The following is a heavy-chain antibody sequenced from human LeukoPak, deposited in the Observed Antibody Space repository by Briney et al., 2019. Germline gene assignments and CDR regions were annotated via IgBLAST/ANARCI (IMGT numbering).Heavy chain of an antibody. CDR2: IYTSGST. CDR1: GGSISSYY. J-gene: IGHJ5*02. CDR3: ARDLPRLGATTRWFDP. V-gene: IGHV4-4*07. D-gene: IGHD1-26*01. Sequence: SETLSLTCTVSGGSISSYYWSWIRQPAGKGLEWIGRIYTSGSTNYNPSLKSRVTMSVDTSKNQFSLKLSSATAADTAVYYCARDLPRLGATTRWFDPWGQGTLVTVSS.